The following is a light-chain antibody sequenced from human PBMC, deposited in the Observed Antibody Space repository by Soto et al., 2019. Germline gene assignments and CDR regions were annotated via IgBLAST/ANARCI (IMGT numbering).Light chain of an antibody. CDR2: EGS. J-gene: IGLJ2*01. CDR1: SSDVGSYNL. Sequence: QSALTQPASVSGSPGQSITISCTGTSSDVGSYNLVSWYQQHPGKAPKLMIYEGSKRPSGVSNRFSGSKSGNTASLTISGLQAEDEAEYYCCPYACSSTLFGGGTKLTVL. CDR3: CPYACSSTL. V-gene: IGLV2-23*01.